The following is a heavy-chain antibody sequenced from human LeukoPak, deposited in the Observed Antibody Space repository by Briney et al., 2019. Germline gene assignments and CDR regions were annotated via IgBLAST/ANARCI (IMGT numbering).Heavy chain of an antibody. CDR2: IFYSGST. D-gene: IGHD4-17*01. V-gene: IGHV4-39*07. J-gene: IGHJ4*02. CDR3: ARGGEPEATVTTDYYFDS. CDR1: SGSISTSNYY. Sequence: SETLSLTCTVSSGSISTSNYYWGWVRQPPGTALEWLGNIFYSGSTYYSPSLKSRVSMSVDTSKNQFSLKLSSVTAADTAVYYCARGGEPEATVTTDYYFDSWGQGILVTVSS.